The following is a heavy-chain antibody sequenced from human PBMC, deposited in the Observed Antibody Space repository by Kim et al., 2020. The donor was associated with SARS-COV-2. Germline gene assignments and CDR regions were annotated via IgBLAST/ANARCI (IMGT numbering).Heavy chain of an antibody. CDR3: AKDLKLSQHWYFDL. CDR1: GFTFDDYA. D-gene: IGHD6-6*01. J-gene: IGHJ2*01. V-gene: IGHV3-9*01. CDR2: ISWNSGSI. Sequence: GGSLRLSCAASGFTFDDYAMHWVRQAPGKGLEWVSGISWNSGSIGYADSVKGRFTISRDNAKNSLYLQMNSLRAEDTALYYCAKDLKLSQHWYFDLWGRGTLVTVSS.